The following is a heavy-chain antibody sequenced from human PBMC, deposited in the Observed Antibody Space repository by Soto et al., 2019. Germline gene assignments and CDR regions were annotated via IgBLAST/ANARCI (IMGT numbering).Heavy chain of an antibody. V-gene: IGHV1-3*01. D-gene: IGHD2-15*01. Sequence: QVQLVQSGAEVKKPGASVKVSCKASGYTFTSYAMHWVRQAPGQRLEWMGWINAGNGNTKYSQKFQGRVTITRDTSASTAYMELSSLRSEDTAVYYCARGGDIVVVVAADYFDYWGQGTLVTVSS. J-gene: IGHJ4*02. CDR2: INAGNGNT. CDR3: ARGGDIVVVVAADYFDY. CDR1: GYTFTSYA.